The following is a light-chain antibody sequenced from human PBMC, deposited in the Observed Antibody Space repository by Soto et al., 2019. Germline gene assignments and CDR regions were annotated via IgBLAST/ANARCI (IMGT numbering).Light chain of an antibody. CDR2: ATS. V-gene: IGKV3-20*01. CDR1: QSVSSGY. Sequence: EIVLTQSPGTLSLSPGERATLSCRASQSVSSGYLAWYQQRPDQAPRLLIYATSSRATGVPDSVRGSGSGIGFTLTIMRLEPVDLSVSYCRAYGDSYTFGPGTKLDIK. J-gene: IGKJ2*01. CDR3: RAYGDSYT.